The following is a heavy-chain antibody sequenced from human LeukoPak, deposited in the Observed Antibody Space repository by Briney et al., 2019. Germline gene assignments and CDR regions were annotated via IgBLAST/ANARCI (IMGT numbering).Heavy chain of an antibody. CDR1: GFTFSHYG. J-gene: IGHJ4*02. CDR2: IWSDGTEK. V-gene: IGHV3-33*06. CDR3: AKDAQRGFDFSNSLES. Sequence: PGTSLRLSCATSGFTFSHYGMHWVRQAPGKGREWVAVIWSDGTEKYYGDSVKGRFTISRDNSKKTVYLQLNSLRVEDTAVYYCAKDAQRGFDFSNSLESWGQGTLVTVSS. D-gene: IGHD3/OR15-3a*01.